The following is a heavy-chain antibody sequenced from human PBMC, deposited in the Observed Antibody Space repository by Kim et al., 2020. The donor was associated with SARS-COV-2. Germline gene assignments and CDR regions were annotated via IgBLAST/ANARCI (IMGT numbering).Heavy chain of an antibody. V-gene: IGHV1-18*01. D-gene: IGHD2-15*01. CDR3: AGYTPPQYCSGGSCYGHHWFDP. CDR1: GYTFTSYG. CDR2: ISAYNGNT. J-gene: IGHJ5*02. Sequence: ASVKVSCKASGYTFTSYGISWVRQAPGQGLEWMGWISAYNGNTNYAQKLQGRVTMTTDTSTSTAYMELRSLRSDDTAVYYCAGYTPPQYCSGGSCYGHHWFDPWGQGTLVTVSS.